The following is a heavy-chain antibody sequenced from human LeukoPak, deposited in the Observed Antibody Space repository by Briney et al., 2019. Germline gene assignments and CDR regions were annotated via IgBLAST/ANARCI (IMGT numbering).Heavy chain of an antibody. D-gene: IGHD2-2*01. J-gene: IGHJ3*02. CDR3: AKDYCSSTSCYGDDAFDI. Sequence: GGSLRLSCAASGFTFSSYWMSWVRQAPGKGLEWVANIKQDGSEKYYVDSVKGRFTISRDNAKNSLYLQMNSLRAEDTAVYYCAKDYCSSTSCYGDDAFDIWGQGTMVTVSS. CDR1: GFTFSSYW. CDR2: IKQDGSEK. V-gene: IGHV3-7*01.